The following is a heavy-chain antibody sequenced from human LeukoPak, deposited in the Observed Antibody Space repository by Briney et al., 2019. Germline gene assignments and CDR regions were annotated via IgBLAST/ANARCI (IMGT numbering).Heavy chain of an antibody. CDR1: GFSVSNTY. Sequence: PGGSLRLSCAASGFSVSNTYMSWVRQAPGKGLEWVSVIYSGGDTYYTGSVKGRFAISRDNSKNTVFLQMNSLRAEDTAVYYCARFPWAHCSECWGQGTMVTVSS. CDR3: ARFPWAHCSEC. D-gene: IGHD2-15*01. J-gene: IGHJ3*01. V-gene: IGHV3-53*01. CDR2: IYSGGDT.